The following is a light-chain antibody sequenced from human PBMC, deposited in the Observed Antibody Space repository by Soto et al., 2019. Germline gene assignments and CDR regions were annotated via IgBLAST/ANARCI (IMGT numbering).Light chain of an antibody. CDR3: SPYAGSNNFV. Sequence: QSVLAQPPSASGSPGQSVTISCTGTSSDVGGYNYVSWYQQHPGKAPKFIIYEVSKRPSGVPDRFSGSKSGNTASLTVSGLQAEDEADYYCSPYAGSNNFVFGTGTKVTVL. V-gene: IGLV2-8*01. CDR1: SSDVGGYNY. CDR2: EVS. J-gene: IGLJ1*01.